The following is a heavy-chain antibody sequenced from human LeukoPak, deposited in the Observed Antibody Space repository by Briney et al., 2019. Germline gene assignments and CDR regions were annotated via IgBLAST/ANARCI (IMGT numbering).Heavy chain of an antibody. V-gene: IGHV1-2*02. CDR3: ARDWMGYCSSTSCYPSYYFDY. CDR1: GYTFTDYY. CDR2: INPNSGGT. J-gene: IGHJ4*02. D-gene: IGHD2-2*01. Sequence: ASVSVSCTASGYTFTDYYIHWVRQAPGQGLEWMGWINPNSGGTNYAQKFQGRVTMTRDTSISTAYMELSRLRSDDTAVYYCARDWMGYCSSTSCYPSYYFDYWGQGTLVTVSS.